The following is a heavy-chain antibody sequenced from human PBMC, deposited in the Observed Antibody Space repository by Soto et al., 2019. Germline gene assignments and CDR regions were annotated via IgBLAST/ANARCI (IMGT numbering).Heavy chain of an antibody. J-gene: IGHJ4*02. V-gene: IGHV1-18*01. CDR1: GYTFTSYG. CDR2: ISAYNGTT. CDR3: ERVLAVALIDY. D-gene: IGHD6-19*01. Sequence: QVQLVQSGAEVKKPGASVKVSCKASGYTFTSYGISWVRQAPGQGLEWMGWISAYNGTTKYAQKLQGRVTMTTDTSTSTAYMELWSRRSDDTAVYYCERVLAVALIDYWGQGTLVTVSS.